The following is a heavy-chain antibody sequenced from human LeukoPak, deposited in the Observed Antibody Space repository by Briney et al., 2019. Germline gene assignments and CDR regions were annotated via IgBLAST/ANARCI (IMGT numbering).Heavy chain of an antibody. CDR2: IIPIFGTA. CDR3: ARDPARAYYYYMDV. CDR1: GGTFSSYA. J-gene: IGHJ6*03. D-gene: IGHD6-6*01. Sequence: VASVKVSCKASGGTFSSYAISWVRQAPGQGLEWMGRIIPIFGTANYAQKFQGRVTITTDESTSTAYMELSSLRSEDTAVYYCARDPARAYYYYMDVWGKGTTVTVSS. V-gene: IGHV1-69*05.